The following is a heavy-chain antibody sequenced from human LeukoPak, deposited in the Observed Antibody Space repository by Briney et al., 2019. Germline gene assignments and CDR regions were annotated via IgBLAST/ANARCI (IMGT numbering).Heavy chain of an antibody. V-gene: IGHV1-8*01. D-gene: IGHD3-3*01. Sequence: GASVKVSCKASGYTFTSYDINWVRQATGQGLEWMGWMNPNSGNTGYAQKFQGRVTMTRNTSISTAYMELSSLRSEDTAVYYCARERSSRDFWSGYYRRLADYWGQGTLVTVSS. CDR3: ARERSSRDFWSGYYRRLADY. CDR2: MNPNSGNT. J-gene: IGHJ4*02. CDR1: GYTFTSYD.